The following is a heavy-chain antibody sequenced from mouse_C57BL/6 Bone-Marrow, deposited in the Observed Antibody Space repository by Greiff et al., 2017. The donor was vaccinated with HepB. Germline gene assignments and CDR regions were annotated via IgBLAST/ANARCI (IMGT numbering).Heavy chain of an antibody. J-gene: IGHJ2*01. CDR2: ISSGSSTI. Sequence: EVKLMESGGGLVKPGGSLKLSCAASGMHWVRQATEKGLEWVAYISSGSSTIYYADTVKGRFTISRDNAKNTLFLQMTSLRSEDTAMYYCARRGGWLLLQFDYWGQGTTLTVSS. CDR1: G. V-gene: IGHV5-17*01. D-gene: IGHD2-3*01. CDR3: ARRGGWLLLQFDY.